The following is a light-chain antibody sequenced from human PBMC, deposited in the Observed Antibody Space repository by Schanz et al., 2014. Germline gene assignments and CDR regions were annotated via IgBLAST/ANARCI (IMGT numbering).Light chain of an antibody. J-gene: IGLJ3*02. Sequence: QSALTQPPSASGSPGQSVTISCTGASSDVGSYNYVSWYQQHPGKAPKLMIYDVSYRPSGVSNRFSGSKSGNTASLTISGLQAEDEADYYCTSYTSSRTGVFGGGTKLTVL. V-gene: IGLV2-14*01. CDR3: TSYTSSRTGV. CDR1: SSDVGSYNY. CDR2: DVS.